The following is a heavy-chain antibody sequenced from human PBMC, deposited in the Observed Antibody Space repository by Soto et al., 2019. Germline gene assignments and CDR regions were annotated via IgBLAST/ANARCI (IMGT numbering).Heavy chain of an antibody. Sequence: SGPTLVNPTQMLTLTCTFSGFSLSTSGMCVSWIRQPPGRALEWLARIDWDDDKYYTTSLKTRLTISKDTSKNQVVLTMTNMDPVDTATYYCARTPYYSSGWSPFDYWGQGNLVTVSS. V-gene: IGHV2-70*11. CDR3: ARTPYYSSGWSPFDY. CDR2: IDWDDDK. D-gene: IGHD6-19*01. J-gene: IGHJ4*02. CDR1: GFSLSTSGMC.